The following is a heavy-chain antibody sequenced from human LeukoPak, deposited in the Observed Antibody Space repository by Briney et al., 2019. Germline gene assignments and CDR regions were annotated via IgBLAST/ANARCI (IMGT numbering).Heavy chain of an antibody. CDR2: INPNSGGT. D-gene: IGHD1-26*01. J-gene: IGHJ5*01. V-gene: IGHV1-2*06. CDR1: GYTFTGYY. Sequence: ASVKVSCKASGYTFTGYYMHWVRQAPGQGLEWMGRINPNSGGTNYAQKFQGRVTMTRDTSISTAYMELSRLRSDDTAVYYCARESPLRPKWELLSRNWFDYWGQGTLVTVSS. CDR3: ARESPLRPKWELLSRNWFDY.